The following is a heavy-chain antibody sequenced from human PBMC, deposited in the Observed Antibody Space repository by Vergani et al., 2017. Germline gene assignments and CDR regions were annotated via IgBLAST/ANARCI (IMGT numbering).Heavy chain of an antibody. CDR1: GFTFSSYW. J-gene: IGHJ1*01. CDR3: ARDGGYCSGGSRYYEYFQH. D-gene: IGHD2-15*01. V-gene: IGHV3-7*01. Sequence: EVQLLESGGGLVQPGGSLRLSCAASGFTFSSYWMSWVRQAPGKGLEWVANIKQDGSEKYYVDSVKGRFTISRDNAKNSLYLQMNSLRAEDTAVYYCARDGGYCSGGSRYYEYFQHWGQGTLVTVSS. CDR2: IKQDGSEK.